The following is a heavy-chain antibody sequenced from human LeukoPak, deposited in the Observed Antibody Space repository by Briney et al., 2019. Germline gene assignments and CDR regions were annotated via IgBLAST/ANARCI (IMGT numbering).Heavy chain of an antibody. Sequence: GGSLRLSCAASGFTFSSYAMSWVRQAPGKGLEWVSAISGSGGNTYYTDSVKGRFTISRDNSKNTLYLQMNSLRAEDTALYYCALLVGATLDFDNWGQGTLVTVSS. V-gene: IGHV3-23*01. CDR3: ALLVGATLDFDN. D-gene: IGHD1-26*01. J-gene: IGHJ4*02. CDR2: ISGSGGNT. CDR1: GFTFSSYA.